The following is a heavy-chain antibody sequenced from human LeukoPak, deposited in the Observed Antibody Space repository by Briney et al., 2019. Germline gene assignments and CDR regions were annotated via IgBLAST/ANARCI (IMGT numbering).Heavy chain of an antibody. Sequence: SETLSLTCVVSGYSISTGYHWGWIRQPPGKGLEWIGSIYHSGNTYHSPSLKSRVTISVDTSKNQFSLNLTSVTAADTAVYYCARRPSGSTAGDHRPDWYFDLWGPGTLVTVSS. V-gene: IGHV4-38-2*01. CDR3: ARRPSGSTAGDHRPDWYFDL. D-gene: IGHD7-27*01. CDR2: IYHSGNT. J-gene: IGHJ2*01. CDR1: GYSISTGYH.